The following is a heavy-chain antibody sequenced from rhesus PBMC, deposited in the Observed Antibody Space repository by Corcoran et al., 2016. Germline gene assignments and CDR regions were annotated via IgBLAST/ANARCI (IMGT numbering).Heavy chain of an antibody. V-gene: IGHV4-127*01. CDR3: ARGPGSGWFGVYFEF. D-gene: IGHD6-31*01. CDR1: GYSIRRGSG. Sequence: VQLQESGPGLVKPSEPLSLTCAVSGYSIRRGSGWSWLRLPPGKGLEWIGYSGGSSGSTNYNPSLKSRVTISKDTSKNQFSLKLSSVTAADTAVYYCARGPGSGWFGVYFEFWGQGALVTVSS. CDR2: SGGSSGST. J-gene: IGHJ1*01.